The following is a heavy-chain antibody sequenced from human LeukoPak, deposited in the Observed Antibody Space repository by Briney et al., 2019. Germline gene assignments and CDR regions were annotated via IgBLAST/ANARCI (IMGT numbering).Heavy chain of an antibody. Sequence: GASVKVSCKASGYTFTSYGISWVRQAPGQGLEWMGWISAYNGNTNYAQKLQGRVTMTTDTSTSTAYMELRSLRSDDTAVYYCARDLYCSSTSRRPNNWFDPWGQGTLVTVSS. J-gene: IGHJ5*02. D-gene: IGHD2-2*01. CDR1: GYTFTSYG. CDR3: ARDLYCSSTSRRPNNWFDP. V-gene: IGHV1-18*01. CDR2: ISAYNGNT.